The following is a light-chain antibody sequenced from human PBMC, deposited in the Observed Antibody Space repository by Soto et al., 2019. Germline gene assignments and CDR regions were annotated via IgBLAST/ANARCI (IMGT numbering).Light chain of an antibody. Sequence: EIVMTQSPTTLSVSPGERATLSCRASHDVGTTLAWYQQKPGQAPRLLIYGASIRATGIPARFSGSGSGTDFTLTISTLRSEDFAVYYCQQYKKWPPCTFGQGTNLEIK. J-gene: IGKJ2*02. CDR2: GAS. V-gene: IGKV3D-15*03. CDR1: HDVGTT. CDR3: QQYKKWPPCT.